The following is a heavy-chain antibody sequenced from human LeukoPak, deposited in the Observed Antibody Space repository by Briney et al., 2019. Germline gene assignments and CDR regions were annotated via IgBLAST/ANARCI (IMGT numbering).Heavy chain of an antibody. CDR1: GGSLSPHY. D-gene: IGHD5-12*01. V-gene: IGHV4-34*01. Sequence: SETLSLTCAVSGGSLSPHYWSWIRRPLGKGLEWIGEINNRGTTNYSPSLRGRATISVDTSKNQLSLRLTSATAADTAIYYCARVPLWWLTPFDFWGQGTLATVSS. CDR2: INNRGTT. CDR3: ARVPLWWLTPFDF. J-gene: IGHJ4*02.